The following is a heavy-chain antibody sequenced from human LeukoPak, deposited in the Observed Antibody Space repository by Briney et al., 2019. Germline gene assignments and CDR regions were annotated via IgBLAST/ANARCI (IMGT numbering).Heavy chain of an antibody. CDR2: IYTSGST. V-gene: IGHV4-4*07. CDR1: GDSLSSSY. Sequence: SETLSLTCTVSGDSLSSSYWSWIRQPAGKGLEWIGRIYTSGSTNYNPSLKSRVTISVDTSKNQFSLKVSSVTAADTAVYYCARTVGGVKEFDNWGQGTLVTVSS. CDR3: ARTVGGVKEFDN. J-gene: IGHJ4*02. D-gene: IGHD3-16*01.